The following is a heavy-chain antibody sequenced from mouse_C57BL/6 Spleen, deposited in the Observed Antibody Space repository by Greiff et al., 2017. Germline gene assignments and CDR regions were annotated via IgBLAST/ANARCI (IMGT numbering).Heavy chain of an antibody. J-gene: IGHJ2*01. D-gene: IGHD1-1*01. V-gene: IGHV1-55*01. CDR2: IYPGSGGT. CDR1: GYTFTSYW. CDR3: ARNEGSFFDD. Sequence: VQLQQPGAELVKPGASVKMSCKASGYTFTSYWITWVKQRPGQGLEWIGDIYPGSGGTNYNEKFKGKATLTVDTSSSTAYMQLSSLTSEDSAGYYGARNEGSFFDDWGKGTTLTVAS.